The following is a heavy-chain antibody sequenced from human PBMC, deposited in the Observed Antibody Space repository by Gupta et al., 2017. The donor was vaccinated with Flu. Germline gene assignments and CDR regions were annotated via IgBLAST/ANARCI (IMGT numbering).Heavy chain of an antibody. CDR2: ISWNSGSI. D-gene: IGHD2-15*01. Sequence: EVQLVESGGGLVQPGRSLRLSCAASGFTFDDFAMHWVRQAPGKGLEWVSGISWNSGSIGYAESVKGRFTISRDNAKNSLYLQMNSLRAEDTALYYCAKDLIAWSYYWYFDLWGRGTLVTVSS. V-gene: IGHV3-9*01. CDR3: AKDLIAWSYYWYFDL. J-gene: IGHJ2*01. CDR1: GFTFDDFA.